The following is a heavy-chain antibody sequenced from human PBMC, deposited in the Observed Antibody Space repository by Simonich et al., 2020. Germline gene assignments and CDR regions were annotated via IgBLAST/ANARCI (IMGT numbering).Heavy chain of an antibody. V-gene: IGHV3-21*01. CDR1: GFTFSSYS. CDR2: ISSSSSYI. J-gene: IGHJ6*02. Sequence: EVQLVESGGGLVKPGGSLRLSCAASGFTFSSYSMNWVRQAPGKGLEWVSSISSSSSYIYYADSVKVRFTNPRENAKNSRYLQMNSLRAEDTAVYYCAGGVYCSSTSCSTYYYYGMDVWGQGTTVTVSS. CDR3: AGGVYCSSTSCSTYYYYGMDV. D-gene: IGHD2-2*01.